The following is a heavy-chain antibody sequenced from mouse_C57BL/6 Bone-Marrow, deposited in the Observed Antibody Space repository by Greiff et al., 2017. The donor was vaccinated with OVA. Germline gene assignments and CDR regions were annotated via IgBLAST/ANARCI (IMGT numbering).Heavy chain of an antibody. CDR2: ISYDGSN. CDR1: GYSITSGYY. Sequence: ESGPGLVKPSQSLSLTCSVTGYSITSGYYWNWIRQFPGNKLEWMGYISYDGSNNYNPSLKNRISITRDTSKNQFFLKLNSVTTEDTATYYCAKKPGGYYFDYWGQGTTLTVSS. CDR3: AKKPGGYYFDY. V-gene: IGHV3-6*01. J-gene: IGHJ2*01. D-gene: IGHD1-1*02.